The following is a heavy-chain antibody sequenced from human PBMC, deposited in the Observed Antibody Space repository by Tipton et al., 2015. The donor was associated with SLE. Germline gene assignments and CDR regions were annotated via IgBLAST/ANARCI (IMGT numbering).Heavy chain of an antibody. CDR2: INWNGGAT. CDR3: AREQVKGSGY. CDR1: GFSFDDYG. D-gene: IGHD2-15*01. Sequence: SLRLSCAASGFSFDDYGMNWVRQAPGKGLEWVSGINWNGGATSYADSVKGRFTISRDNAKNTLFLQMNNLRAEDTAVYYCAREQVKGSGYWGQGTLVTVSS. J-gene: IGHJ4*02. V-gene: IGHV3-20*04.